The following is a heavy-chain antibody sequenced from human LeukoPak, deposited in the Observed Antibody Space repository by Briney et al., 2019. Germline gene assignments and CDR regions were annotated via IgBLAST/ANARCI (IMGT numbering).Heavy chain of an antibody. V-gene: IGHV4-39*01. J-gene: IGHJ4*02. Sequence: SETLSLTCTVSGGSISSSSYYWGWIRQPPGKGLEWIGSIYYSGSTYYNPSLKSRVTISVDTSKNQFSLKLSSVTAADTAVYYCARRWLFAEAGYWGQGTLVTVSS. CDR3: ARRWLFAEAGY. CDR2: IYYSGST. D-gene: IGHD3-22*01. CDR1: GGSISSSSYY.